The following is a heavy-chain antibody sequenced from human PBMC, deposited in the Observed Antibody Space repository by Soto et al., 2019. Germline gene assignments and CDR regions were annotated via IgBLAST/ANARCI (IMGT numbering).Heavy chain of an antibody. V-gene: IGHV4-34*01. CDR1: GGSFSGYY. Sequence: SETLSLTCAVYGGSFSGYYWSWIRQPPGKGLEWIGEINHSGSTNYNPSLKSRVTISVDTSKNLFSLKLSSVTAADTAVYYCARPRGIAAANDAFDIWGQGTMVTVSS. J-gene: IGHJ3*02. CDR3: ARPRGIAAANDAFDI. D-gene: IGHD6-13*01. CDR2: INHSGST.